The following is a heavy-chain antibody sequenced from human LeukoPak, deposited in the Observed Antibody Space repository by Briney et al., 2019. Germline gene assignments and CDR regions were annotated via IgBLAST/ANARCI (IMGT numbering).Heavy chain of an antibody. CDR3: ARGGSSAVDLGRENWFDP. J-gene: IGHJ5*02. CDR2: INPNSGGT. Sequence: GASVKVSCKASGYTFTGYYMHWVRQAPGQGLEWMGWINPNSGGTNYAQKFQGRVTMTRDTSISTAYMELSRLRSDDTAVYYCARGGSSAVDLGRENWFDPWGQGTLVTVSS. D-gene: IGHD6-19*01. V-gene: IGHV1-2*02. CDR1: GYTFTGYY.